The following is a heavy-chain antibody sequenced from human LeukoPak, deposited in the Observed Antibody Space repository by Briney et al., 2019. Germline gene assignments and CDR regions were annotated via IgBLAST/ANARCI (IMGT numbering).Heavy chain of an antibody. CDR2: INPNSGGT. CDR1: GYTFTGYY. V-gene: IGHV1-2*02. CDR3: ARDRGDIVGAPSGAFDI. D-gene: IGHD1-26*01. J-gene: IGHJ3*02. Sequence: GASVKVSCKASGYTFTGYYMHWVRQAPGQGLEWMGWINPNSGGTNYAQKFQGRVTMTRDTSISTAYMELSRLRSDDTAVYYCARDRGDIVGAPSGAFDIWGQGTVVTVSS.